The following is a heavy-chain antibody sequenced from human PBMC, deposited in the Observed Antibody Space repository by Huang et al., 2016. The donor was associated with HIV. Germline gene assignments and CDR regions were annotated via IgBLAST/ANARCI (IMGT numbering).Heavy chain of an antibody. CDR1: RFTFSNYA. J-gene: IGHJ6*03. D-gene: IGHD5-12*01. CDR3: ARDLWLRDLYYYYYMDV. V-gene: IGHV3-30*04. CDR2: ISYDGRNK. Sequence: QVQLVESGGGVVQPGRSLRLSCAASRFTFSNYAMHWVRQAQGKGLEWVAVISYDGRNKYYADSVKGGFTISRDNSKNTLYLQMNSLRAEDTAVYYCARDLWLRDLYYYYYMDVWGKGTTVTVSS.